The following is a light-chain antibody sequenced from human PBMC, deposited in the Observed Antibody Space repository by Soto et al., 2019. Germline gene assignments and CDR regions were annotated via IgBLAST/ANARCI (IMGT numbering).Light chain of an antibody. CDR1: QSVTSR. CDR2: GSS. Sequence: EIEMTQSPVTLSVSPGETATLSCRASQSVTSRFAWYQQRPGQAPRLLISGSSIRATGVPARFSGSGSGTEFTLLISSLQSEDFAVYFCQQYHLWPPTFGQGTRLEIK. J-gene: IGKJ5*01. CDR3: QQYHLWPPT. V-gene: IGKV3-15*01.